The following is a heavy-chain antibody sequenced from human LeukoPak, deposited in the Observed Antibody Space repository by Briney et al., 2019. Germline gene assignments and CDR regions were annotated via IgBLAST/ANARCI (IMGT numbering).Heavy chain of an antibody. CDR2: ISYDGSNK. CDR1: GFTFSSYR. Sequence: GGCLRLSCAASGFTFSSYRMHWVRPAPGKGLEWVAVISYDGSNKYYADSVKGRFTISRDNSKNTLYLQMNSLRAEDTAVYYCAKDIISGGYPRWGQGTLVTVSS. J-gene: IGHJ4*02. V-gene: IGHV3-30*18. D-gene: IGHD3-10*01. CDR3: AKDIISGGYPR.